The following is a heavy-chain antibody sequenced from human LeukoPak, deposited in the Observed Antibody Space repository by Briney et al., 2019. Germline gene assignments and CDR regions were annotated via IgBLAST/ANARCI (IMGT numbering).Heavy chain of an antibody. CDR1: GFTFSSYA. CDR3: ARDSYDYDDY. V-gene: IGHV3-30-3*01. D-gene: IGHD2-21*01. Sequence: GSLRLSCAASGFTFSSYAMHWVRQAPGKGLEWVAVISYDGSNKYYADSVKGRFTISRDNSKNTLYLQMNSLRAEDTAVYYCARDSYDYDDYWGQGTLVTVSS. J-gene: IGHJ4*02. CDR2: ISYDGSNK.